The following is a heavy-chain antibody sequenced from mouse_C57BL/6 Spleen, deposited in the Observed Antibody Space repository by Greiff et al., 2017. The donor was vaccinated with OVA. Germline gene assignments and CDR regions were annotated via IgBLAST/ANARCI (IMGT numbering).Heavy chain of an antibody. V-gene: IGHV1-54*01. CDR1: GYAFTNYL. Sequence: VQLQQSGAELVRPGTSVKVSCKASGYAFTNYLIEWVKQRPGQGLEWIGVINPGSGGTNYNEKFKGKATLTADKSSSTAYMQLSSLTSEDSAVYFCARSAPSMDYWGQGTSVTVSS. CDR3: ARSAPSMDY. J-gene: IGHJ4*01. CDR2: INPGSGGT.